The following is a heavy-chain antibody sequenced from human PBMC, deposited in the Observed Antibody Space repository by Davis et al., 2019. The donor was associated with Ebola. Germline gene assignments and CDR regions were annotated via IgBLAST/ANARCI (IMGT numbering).Heavy chain of an antibody. CDR2: TKHAGTEK. J-gene: IGHJ6*02. CDR1: VITFSSYA. Sequence: GESLKISCPDSVITFSSYAMTWVRQAPGQALGSVGNTKHAGTEKYYVDSVKGRFTISRDNSKNTLYLQMNSLRAEDTAVYYCARVGRSTVYYAMDLWGQGTTVTVSS. V-gene: IGHV3-7*01. CDR3: ARVGRSTVYYAMDL. D-gene: IGHD4-11*01.